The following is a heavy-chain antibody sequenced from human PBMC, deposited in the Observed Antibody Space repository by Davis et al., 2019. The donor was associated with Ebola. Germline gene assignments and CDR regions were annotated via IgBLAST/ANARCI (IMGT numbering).Heavy chain of an antibody. CDR2: IRSKANSYAT. CDR1: GFTFSGSA. CDR3: TTTTDAFDI. Sequence: GGSLRLSCAASGFTFSGSAMHWVRQASGKGLEWVGRIRSKANSYATAYAASVKGRFTISRDDSTNTAYLQMNSLKTEDTAVYYCTTTTDAFDIWGQGTMVTVSS. J-gene: IGHJ3*02. V-gene: IGHV3-73*01. D-gene: IGHD1-7*01.